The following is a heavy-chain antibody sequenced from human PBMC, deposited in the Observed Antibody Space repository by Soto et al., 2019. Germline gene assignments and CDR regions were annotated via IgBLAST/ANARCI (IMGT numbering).Heavy chain of an antibody. CDR3: ARDSLRRRAATSNYYYYGMDV. J-gene: IGHJ6*02. CDR2: TYYRSKWYN. CDR1: ADSVSSNSAA. Sequence: SQTLSLTCAISADSVSSNSAAWNWIRQSPSRGLEWLGRTYYRSKWYNDYAVSVTSRITINPDTSKNQFSLQLNSVTPEDTAVYYCARDSLRRRAATSNYYYYGMDVWGRGTTVTFAS. D-gene: IGHD6-13*01. V-gene: IGHV6-1*01.